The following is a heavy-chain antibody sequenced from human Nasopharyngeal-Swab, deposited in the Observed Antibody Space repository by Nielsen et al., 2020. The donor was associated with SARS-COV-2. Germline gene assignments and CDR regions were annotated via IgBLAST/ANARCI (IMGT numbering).Heavy chain of an antibody. J-gene: IGHJ6*02. CDR3: ARGNSGWSLNYYYYGMDV. Sequence: ESLKISCAASGFTVSSNYMSWVRQAPGKGLEWVSLIYGGGSTYYADSVKGRFTISRDNSKNTLYLHLNSLRADDTAVYYCARGNSGWSLNYYYYGMDVWGQGTTVTVSS. D-gene: IGHD6-19*01. CDR2: IYGGGST. V-gene: IGHV3-53*01. CDR1: GFTVSSNY.